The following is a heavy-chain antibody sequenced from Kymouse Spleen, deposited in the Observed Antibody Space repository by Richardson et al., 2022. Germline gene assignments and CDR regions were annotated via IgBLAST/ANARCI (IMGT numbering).Heavy chain of an antibody. Sequence: EVQLVESGGGLVQPGRSLRLSCAASGFTFDDYAMHWVRQAPGKGLEWVSGISWNSGSIGYADSVKGRFTISRDNAKNSLYLQMNSLRAEDTALYYCAKDISPEAAGRNWFDPWGQGTLVTVSS. CDR2: ISWNSGSI. D-gene: IGHD6-13*01. CDR3: AKDISPEAAGRNWFDP. V-gene: IGHV3-9*01. J-gene: IGHJ5*02. CDR1: GFTFDDYA.